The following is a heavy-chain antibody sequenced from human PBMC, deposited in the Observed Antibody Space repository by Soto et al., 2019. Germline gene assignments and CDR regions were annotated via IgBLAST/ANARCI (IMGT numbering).Heavy chain of an antibody. CDR1: GFAFSSYA. Sequence: EVQLLESGGGLVQPGGSLRLSGAASGFAFSSYAMSWVRQAPGKGLEWVSAISGSGGSTYYADSVKGRFTISRDNSKNTLYLQMNSLRAEDTAVYYCAKDTLDSSSSKIDYWGQGTLVTVSS. V-gene: IGHV3-23*01. D-gene: IGHD6-6*01. J-gene: IGHJ4*02. CDR3: AKDTLDSSSSKIDY. CDR2: ISGSGGST.